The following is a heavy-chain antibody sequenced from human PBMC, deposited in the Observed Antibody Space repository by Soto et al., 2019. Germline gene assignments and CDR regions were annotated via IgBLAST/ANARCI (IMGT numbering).Heavy chain of an antibody. D-gene: IGHD6-6*01. CDR1: GGTFSSYA. V-gene: IGHV1-69*13. CDR3: ARDHGSSFLDAFDI. CDR2: IIPIFGTA. Sequence: SVKVSCKASGGTFSSYAISWVRQAPGQGLEWMGGIIPIFGTANYAQKFQGRVTITADESTSTAYMELSSLRSEDTAVYYCARDHGSSFLDAFDIWGQGTMVTVSS. J-gene: IGHJ3*02.